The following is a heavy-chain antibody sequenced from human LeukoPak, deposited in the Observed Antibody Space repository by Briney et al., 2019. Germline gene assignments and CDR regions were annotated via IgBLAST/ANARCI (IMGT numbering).Heavy chain of an antibody. CDR1: GLRFSSYG. CDR2: IWYDGSNK. CDR3: ARDKVPAKLSYGMVV. Sequence: GGSLRLSCAASGLRFSSYGMHWVRQAPGKGLEWVAVIWYDGSNKYYADSVKGRFTISRDNSKNTLYLQMNSLRAEDTAVYYCARDKVPAKLSYGMVVWGQGTSVTVSS. D-gene: IGHD2-2*01. V-gene: IGHV3-33*08. J-gene: IGHJ6*02.